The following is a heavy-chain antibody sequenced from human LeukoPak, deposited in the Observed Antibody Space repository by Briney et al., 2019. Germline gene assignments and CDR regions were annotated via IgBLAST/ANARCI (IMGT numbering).Heavy chain of an antibody. CDR3: AKGGKWDVTPFDY. V-gene: IGHV3-23*01. D-gene: IGHD1-26*01. CDR2: ISNSGGRT. CDR1: GFTFSSYA. J-gene: IGHJ4*02. Sequence: GGSLRLSCAASGFTFSSYAMSWVRQAPGKGLEWASSISNSGGRTFYTDSVKGRFTISRDNSKITLYLQMNSLRAEDTAVYYCAKGGKWDVTPFDYWGQGTLVTVSS.